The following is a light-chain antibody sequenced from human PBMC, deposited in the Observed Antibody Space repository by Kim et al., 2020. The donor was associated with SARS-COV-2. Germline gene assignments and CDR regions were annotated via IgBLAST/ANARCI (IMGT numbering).Light chain of an antibody. V-gene: IGLV3-1*01. J-gene: IGLJ2*01. CDR3: QAWDRSTVV. CDR1: KLGDKY. CDR2: QDS. Sequence: SYELTQPPSVSVSPGQTASITCSGDKLGDKYACWYQQKPGQPPVLVIYQDSNRPSGIPERFSGSNSGNTAPLTISGTQAMDEADYYCQAWDRSTVVFG.